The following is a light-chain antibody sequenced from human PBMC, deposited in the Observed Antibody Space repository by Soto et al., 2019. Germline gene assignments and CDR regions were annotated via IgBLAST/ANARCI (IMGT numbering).Light chain of an antibody. CDR3: QQFGSTPLT. CDR2: DVS. Sequence: EIVLTQSPGTLSLSPGERATLSCRASQSVRNNYLVWYQQRPGQPPRFLMYDVSTRAAGIPDRFSGSGSGTDFPLTISRLEPEDFAVYYCQQFGSTPLTFGGGTKVEIE. CDR1: QSVRNNY. J-gene: IGKJ4*01. V-gene: IGKV3-20*01.